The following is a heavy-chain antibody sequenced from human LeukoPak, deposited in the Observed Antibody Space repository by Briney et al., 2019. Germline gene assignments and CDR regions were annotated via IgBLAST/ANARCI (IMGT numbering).Heavy chain of an antibody. Sequence: SETLSRTCAVYGGSSSGYYWSWIRQPPGKGLEWIGEINHSGSTNYNPSLKSRVTISVDTSKNQFSLKLSSVTAADTAVYYCARGRGYCSGGSCYYHKPWDYWGQGTLVTVSS. CDR2: INHSGST. V-gene: IGHV4-34*01. D-gene: IGHD2-15*01. CDR3: ARGRGYCSGGSCYYHKPWDY. CDR1: GGSSSGYY. J-gene: IGHJ4*02.